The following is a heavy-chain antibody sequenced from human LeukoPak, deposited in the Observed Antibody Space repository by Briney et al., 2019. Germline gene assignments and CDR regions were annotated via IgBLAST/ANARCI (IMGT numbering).Heavy chain of an antibody. CDR1: GYSFTTYG. J-gene: IGHJ6*03. V-gene: IGHV1-18*01. D-gene: IGHD1-1*01. CDR2: INVYNGNT. Sequence: ASVKVSCKASGYSFTTYGITWVRQAPGQGLEWMGWINVYNGNTNYAQKIQGRVTMTTDTSTTTAYMELRSLRSDDTAVYYCARDSYGLRPHLSRLESYYMDVWGKGTTVTVSS. CDR3: ARDSYGLRPHLSRLESYYMDV.